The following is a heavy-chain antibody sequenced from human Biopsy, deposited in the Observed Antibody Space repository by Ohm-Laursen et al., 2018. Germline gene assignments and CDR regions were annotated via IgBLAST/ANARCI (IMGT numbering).Heavy chain of an antibody. Sequence: SLRLSCSASGFTFSSFSMNWVRQAPGKGLEWISYINEVSSHIYDADSVKGRITVARDNAKNSLYLQLNSLRAEDTAVYHCAKDRDLNLLAWFDPWGQGTLVTVSS. J-gene: IGHJ5*01. D-gene: IGHD2-8*02. CDR1: GFTFSSFS. CDR2: INEVSSHI. CDR3: AKDRDLNLLAWFDP. V-gene: IGHV3-21*04.